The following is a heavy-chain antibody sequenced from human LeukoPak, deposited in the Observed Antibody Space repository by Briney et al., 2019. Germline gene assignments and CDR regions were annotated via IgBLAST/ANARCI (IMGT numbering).Heavy chain of an antibody. CDR3: ARELPRGVGATWGLDY. CDR2: ISWNSGSI. CDR1: GFTFDDYA. V-gene: IGHV3-9*01. J-gene: IGHJ4*02. Sequence: GGSLRLSCAASGFTFDDYAMHWVRQAPGKGLEWVSGISWNSGSIGYADSVKGRFTISRDNAKNSLYLQMNSLRAEDTAVYYCARELPRGVGATWGLDYWGQGTLVTVSS. D-gene: IGHD1-26*01.